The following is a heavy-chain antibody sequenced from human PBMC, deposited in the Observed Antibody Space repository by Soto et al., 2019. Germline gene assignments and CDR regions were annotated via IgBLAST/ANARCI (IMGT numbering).Heavy chain of an antibody. CDR1: GDSVSSNSAA. CDR3: ARSPLVYGSGSYEGVDY. D-gene: IGHD3-10*01. J-gene: IGHJ4*02. Sequence: SQTLSLTCAISGDSVSSNSAAWNWIRQSPSRGLEWLGRTYYRSKWYNDYAVSVKSRITINPDTSKNQFSLQLNSVTPEDTAVYYCARSPLVYGSGSYEGVDYWGQGTLVTVSS. CDR2: TYYRSKWYN. V-gene: IGHV6-1*01.